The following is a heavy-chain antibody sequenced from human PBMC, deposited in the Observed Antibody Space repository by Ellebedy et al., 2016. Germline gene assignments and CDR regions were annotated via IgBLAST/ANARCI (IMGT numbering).Heavy chain of an antibody. Sequence: SQTLSLTCAVSGGSISQSSLSYWDWIRQPPGKGLEWIGSIYYSGSVYYNPSLKSRVTISVDTSKNEFSLKLSSVTAADTAVYYCARDPSYGYYYFDYWGQGTLVTVSS. V-gene: IGHV4-39*07. J-gene: IGHJ4*02. D-gene: IGHD5-18*01. CDR2: IYYSGSV. CDR3: ARDPSYGYYYFDY. CDR1: GGSISQSSLSY.